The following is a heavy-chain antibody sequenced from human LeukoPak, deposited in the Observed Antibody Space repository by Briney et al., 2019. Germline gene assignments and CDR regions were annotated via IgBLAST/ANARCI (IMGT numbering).Heavy chain of an antibody. CDR1: GGSISSGGYY. CDR2: IYYSGST. V-gene: IGHV4-31*03. Sequence: SETLTLTCTVSGGSISSGGYYWSWIRQHPGKGLEWIGYIYYSGSTYYNPSLKSRVTISVDRSKNQFSLNLSSVTAADTAVYYCARVSDNYGTYCYYYYMDVWGKGTTVTVPS. CDR3: ARVSDNYGTYCYYYYMDV. D-gene: IGHD4-11*01. J-gene: IGHJ6*03.